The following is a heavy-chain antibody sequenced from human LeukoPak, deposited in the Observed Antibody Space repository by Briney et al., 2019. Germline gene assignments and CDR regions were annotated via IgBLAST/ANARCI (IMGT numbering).Heavy chain of an antibody. CDR2: IPYDGSNN. V-gene: IGHV3-30-3*01. Sequence: GGSLRLSCAASGFTFSNYPMHWVRQAPGKGLEWVAVIPYDGSNNYYSDSVKGRFTISRDNSKNTLYLQMNSLRPEDTAVYYCARSEGTTVTMFDYWGQGTLVTVSS. D-gene: IGHD4-17*01. J-gene: IGHJ4*02. CDR3: ARSEGTTVTMFDY. CDR1: GFTFSNYP.